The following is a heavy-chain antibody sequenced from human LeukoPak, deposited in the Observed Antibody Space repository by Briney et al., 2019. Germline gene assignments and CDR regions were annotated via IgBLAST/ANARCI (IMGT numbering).Heavy chain of an antibody. Sequence: ASVKVSCKASGGTFSSYAISWVRQAPGQGLEWMGGIIPIFGTANYAQRFQGRVTITADESTSTAYMELSSLRSEDTAVYYCASGAGSAMVTTNFDYWGQGPWSPSPQ. D-gene: IGHD5-18*01. J-gene: IGHJ4*02. CDR2: IIPIFGTA. V-gene: IGHV1-69*13. CDR1: GGTFSSYA. CDR3: ASGAGSAMVTTNFDY.